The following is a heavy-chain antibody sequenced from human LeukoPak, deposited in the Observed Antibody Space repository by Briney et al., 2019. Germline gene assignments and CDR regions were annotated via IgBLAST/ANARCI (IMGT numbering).Heavy chain of an antibody. CDR3: ANVAKGRYFFYYMDA. J-gene: IGHJ6*03. CDR1: GDSTNTYG. V-gene: IGHV1-18*04. Sequence: ASVKLSCKASGDSTNTYGIAWVRQAPGQGLEWIGWISPYSAYTKYADALQGRVTMTTDTSTTTSYMEMRSLRSDDTAVYFCANVAKGRYFFYYMDAWGKGTTVTVS. CDR2: ISPYSAYT.